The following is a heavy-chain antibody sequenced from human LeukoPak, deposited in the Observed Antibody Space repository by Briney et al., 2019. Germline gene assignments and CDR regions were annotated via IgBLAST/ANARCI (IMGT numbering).Heavy chain of an antibody. J-gene: IGHJ4*02. V-gene: IGHV4-59*01. CDR1: GGSISTYY. CDR3: AKSYGSGNYFDY. Sequence: SETLPLTCTVSGGSISTYYWNWIRQPPGKGLEWIGYIYYSGSAKYNPSLKSRVTISVDTSKNQFSLKLSSVTAADTAVYYCAKSYGSGNYFDYWGQGTLVTVSS. CDR2: IYYSGSA. D-gene: IGHD3-10*01.